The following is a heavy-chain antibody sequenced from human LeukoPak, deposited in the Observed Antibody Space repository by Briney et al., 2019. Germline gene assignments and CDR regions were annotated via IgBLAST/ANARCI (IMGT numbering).Heavy chain of an antibody. Sequence: GRSLRLSCAASGFTFDDYAMHWVRQAPGKGLEWVSGISWNSGSIGYADSVKGRFTISRDNSKNTLYLQMNSLRAEDTAVYYCAKGIQLTDYWGQGTLVTVSS. V-gene: IGHV3-9*01. CDR3: AKGIQLTDY. D-gene: IGHD5-18*01. CDR2: ISWNSGSI. J-gene: IGHJ4*02. CDR1: GFTFDDYA.